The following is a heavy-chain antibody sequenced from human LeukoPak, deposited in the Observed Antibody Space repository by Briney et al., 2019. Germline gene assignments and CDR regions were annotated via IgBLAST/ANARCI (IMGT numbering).Heavy chain of an antibody. CDR3: ARLPPYYYDSSGLDY. Sequence: PGGSLRLSCVASGITFSSYSMNWVRQAPGKGLEWVSYISSFSGTINYADSVKGRFTISRDNAKNSLYLQMNSLRAEDTAVYYCARLPPYYYDSSGLDYWGQGTLVTVSS. D-gene: IGHD3-22*01. J-gene: IGHJ4*02. V-gene: IGHV3-48*01. CDR1: GITFSSYS. CDR2: ISSFSGTI.